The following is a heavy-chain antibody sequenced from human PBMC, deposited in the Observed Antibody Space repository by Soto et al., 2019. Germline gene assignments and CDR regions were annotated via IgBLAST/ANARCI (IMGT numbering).Heavy chain of an antibody. CDR2: IYPGDSNS. CDR1: GYSFTSYW. Sequence: GESLKISCKGSGYSFTSYWIAWVRQMPGKGLEWMGIIYPGDSNSRYRPSFQGQVTMSADKSLNTVYLQWGSLKASDTALYYCARHLISPGYYDYGMDVWGQGTTVTVSS. D-gene: IGHD2-8*02. CDR3: ARHLISPGYYDYGMDV. V-gene: IGHV5-51*01. J-gene: IGHJ6*02.